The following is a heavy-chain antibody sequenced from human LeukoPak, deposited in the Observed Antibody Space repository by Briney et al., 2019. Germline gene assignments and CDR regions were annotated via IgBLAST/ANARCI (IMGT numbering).Heavy chain of an antibody. D-gene: IGHD3-16*01. V-gene: IGHV4-34*01. Sequence: PSETLSLTCAVYGGSFSGYYWSWIRQPPGKGLEWIGEINHSGSTNYNPSLKSRVTISVDTSKNQFSLKLSSVTAADTAVYYCARFRGWGTGVDYWGQGTLVTVSS. CDR2: INHSGST. CDR1: GGSFSGYY. CDR3: ARFRGWGTGVDY. J-gene: IGHJ4*02.